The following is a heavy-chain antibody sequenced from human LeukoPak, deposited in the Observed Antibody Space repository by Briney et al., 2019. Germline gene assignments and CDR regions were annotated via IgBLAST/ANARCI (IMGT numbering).Heavy chain of an antibody. CDR1: GFTFSSYS. J-gene: IGHJ3*02. Sequence: GGSLRLSCAASGFTFSSYSMNWVRQAPGKGLEWVPSISSSSSYIYYADSVKGRFTISRDNAKNSLYLQMNSLRAEDTALYYCARTLRLGTPRAFDIWGRGTMVTVSS. V-gene: IGHV3-21*04. CDR3: ARTLRLGTPRAFDI. CDR2: ISSSSSYI. D-gene: IGHD1-14*01.